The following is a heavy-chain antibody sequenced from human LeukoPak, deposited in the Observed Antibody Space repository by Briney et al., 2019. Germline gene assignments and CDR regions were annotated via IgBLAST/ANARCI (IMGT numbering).Heavy chain of an antibody. J-gene: IGHJ3*02. Sequence: SETLSLTCAVYGGSFSGYYWSWISQPPGKGLEWIGEINHSGSTNYNPSLKSRVTISVDTSKNQFSLKLSSVTAADTAVYYCARESWDYDILTGYYNVDAFDIWGQGTMVTVSS. D-gene: IGHD3-9*01. V-gene: IGHV4-34*01. CDR3: ARESWDYDILTGYYNVDAFDI. CDR1: GGSFSGYY. CDR2: INHSGST.